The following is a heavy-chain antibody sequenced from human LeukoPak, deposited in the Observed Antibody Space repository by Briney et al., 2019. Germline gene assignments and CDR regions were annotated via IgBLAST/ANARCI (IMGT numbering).Heavy chain of an antibody. CDR2: IFDVGNT. CDR1: GFTVSNNF. V-gene: IGHV3-66*01. Sequence: GGSLRLSCAASGFTVSNNFMNWVRQAPGKGLEWVSVIFDVGNTYYADSMKDRFTISRDNSKNTLYLQMNSLRVEDTAVNYCTRDAPAGGKLDSWGQGTLVTVSS. J-gene: IGHJ4*02. CDR3: TRDAPAGGKLDS. D-gene: IGHD4-23*01.